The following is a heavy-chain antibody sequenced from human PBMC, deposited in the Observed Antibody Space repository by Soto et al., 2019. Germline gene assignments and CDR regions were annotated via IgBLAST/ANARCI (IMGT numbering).Heavy chain of an antibody. CDR3: ARGEYCTNGVCLYYFDY. J-gene: IGHJ4*02. D-gene: IGHD2-8*01. Sequence: WETLSLTWAGSGYSISSGYYWGWIRQPPGKGLEWIGSIYHSGSTYYNPSLKSRVTISVDTSKNQFSLKLSSVTAADTAVYYCARGEYCTNGVCLYYFDYWGQGTLVTVSS. CDR2: IYHSGST. CDR1: GYSISSGYY. V-gene: IGHV4-38-2*01.